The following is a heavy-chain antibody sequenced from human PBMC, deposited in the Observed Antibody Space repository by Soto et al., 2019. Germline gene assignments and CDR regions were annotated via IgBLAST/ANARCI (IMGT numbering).Heavy chain of an antibody. V-gene: IGHV1-3*01. Sequence: ASVKVSCKASGYSFTSYAMHWVRQAPGQRLEWMGWIEAGNGNTEYSQKFQGRVTITRDTAASTAYMGLSSLRSEDTAVYYCARSIVVVTAPAYWGQGTLVTVSS. D-gene: IGHD2-21*02. CDR3: ARSIVVVTAPAY. J-gene: IGHJ4*02. CDR1: GYSFTSYA. CDR2: IEAGNGNT.